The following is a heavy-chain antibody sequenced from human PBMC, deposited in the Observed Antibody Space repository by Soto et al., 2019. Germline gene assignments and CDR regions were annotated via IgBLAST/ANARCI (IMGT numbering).Heavy chain of an antibody. CDR1: GYSFASQW. Sequence: GESLKISCKGSGYSFASQWIGWVRQRPGKGLEWMGNIYPADSDTRYSPSFQGRFTISRDNSKNTLYLQMNSLRAEDTAVYYCARDEKYQLLYYYYYGMDVWGQGTTVTVSS. V-gene: IGHV5-51*01. D-gene: IGHD2-2*01. CDR2: IYPADSDT. J-gene: IGHJ6*02. CDR3: ARDEKYQLLYYYYYGMDV.